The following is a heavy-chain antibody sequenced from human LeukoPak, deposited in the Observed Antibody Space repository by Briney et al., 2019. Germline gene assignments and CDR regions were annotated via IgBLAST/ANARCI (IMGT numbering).Heavy chain of an antibody. D-gene: IGHD3-3*01. CDR3: ARMGPYYDFWSGYTYGMDV. V-gene: IGHV3-21*01. CDR1: GFTFSSYS. Sequence: GGSLRLSCAASGFTFSSYSMKWVRQAPGKGLEWVSSITSSSSYIYYADSVKGRFTISRDNAKNSLYLQMNSLRAEDTAVYYCARMGPYYDFWSGYTYGMDVWGQGTTVTVSS. CDR2: ITSSSSYI. J-gene: IGHJ6*02.